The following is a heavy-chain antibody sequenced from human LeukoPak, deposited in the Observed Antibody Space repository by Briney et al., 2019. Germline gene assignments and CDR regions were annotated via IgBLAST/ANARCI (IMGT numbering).Heavy chain of an antibody. CDR2: IYHSGST. CDR1: GGSISSGGYS. CDR3: AREGSGYYYY. V-gene: IGHV4-30-2*01. D-gene: IGHD3-22*01. Sequence: SQTLSLTCAVSGGSISSGGYSWSWIRQPPGKGLEWIGYIYHSGSTYYNPSLKSRVTISVDRSKNQFSLKLSSVTAADTAVYYCAREGSGYYYYWGQGTLVTVSS. J-gene: IGHJ4*02.